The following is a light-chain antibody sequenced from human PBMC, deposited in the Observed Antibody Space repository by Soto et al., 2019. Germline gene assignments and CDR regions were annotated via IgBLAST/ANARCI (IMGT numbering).Light chain of an antibody. CDR1: ESVSSY. V-gene: IGKV3-11*01. CDR2: DAS. Sequence: EIVLTQSPATLSLSPGERATLSCRDSESVSSYLAWYQQKPGQAPRLLIYDASNRATGIPARFSGSGSGTDFTLTISSLEPEDFAVYYCQQRNNWPRGTFGQGTKVEIK. J-gene: IGKJ1*01. CDR3: QQRNNWPRGT.